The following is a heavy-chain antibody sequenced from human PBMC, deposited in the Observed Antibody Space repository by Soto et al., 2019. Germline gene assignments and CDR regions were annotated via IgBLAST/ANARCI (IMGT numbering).Heavy chain of an antibody. CDR3: AKGKGSNSYYYYYGMDV. CDR1: GFTFSSYG. J-gene: IGHJ6*02. Sequence: PGGSLRLSCAASGFTFSSYGMHWVRQAPGKWLEWVAVISYDGSNKYYADSVKGRFTISRDNSKNTLYLQMNSLRAEDTAVYYCAKGKGSNSYYYYYGMDVWGQGXTVTVYS. CDR2: ISYDGSNK. D-gene: IGHD2-2*01. V-gene: IGHV3-30*18.